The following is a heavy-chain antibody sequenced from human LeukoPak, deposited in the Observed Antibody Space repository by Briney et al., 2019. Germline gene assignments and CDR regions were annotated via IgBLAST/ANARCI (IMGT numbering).Heavy chain of an antibody. V-gene: IGHV1-8*01. CDR2: MNPNSGNT. CDR3: ARAESLACYDFWSGYYPFDY. Sequence: ASVKVSCKASGYTFTSYDINWVRQATGQGLEWMGWMNPNSGNTGYAQKFQGRVTMTRNTSISTAYMELSSLRSEDTAVYYCARAESLACYDFWSGYYPFDYWGQGTLVTVSS. J-gene: IGHJ4*02. D-gene: IGHD3-3*01. CDR1: GYTFTSYD.